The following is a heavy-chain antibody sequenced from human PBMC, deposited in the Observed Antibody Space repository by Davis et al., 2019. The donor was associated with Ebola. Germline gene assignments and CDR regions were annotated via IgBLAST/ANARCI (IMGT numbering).Heavy chain of an antibody. J-gene: IGHJ6*03. CDR3: ARDEGYCSSSSCLYYYSYYMDV. D-gene: IGHD2-2*01. V-gene: IGHV4-31*03. CDR2: IYYSGST. Sequence: MPSETLSLTCTVSGGSISSGSSFWSWIRQHPGKGLEWIGYIYYSGSTFYNPSLKSRIIISVDTSKNQFSLKLTSVTAADTAVYYCARDEGYCSSSSCLYYYSYYMDVWGKGTTVTVPS. CDR1: GGSISSGSSF.